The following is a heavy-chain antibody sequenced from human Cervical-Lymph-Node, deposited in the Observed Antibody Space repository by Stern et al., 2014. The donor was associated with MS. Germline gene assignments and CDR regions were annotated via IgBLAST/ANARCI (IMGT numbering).Heavy chain of an antibody. CDR1: GFTFSASP. CDR2: ISFDGSNQ. V-gene: IGHV3-30-3*01. CDR3: ARVVTDP. Sequence: QVQLVQSGGGVAQPGRSLRLSCVASGFTFSASPMHWVRQAPGKGLEWVALISFDGSNQYYANSVKGRFTISRDNSKNTVYLQMSSLTAEDTAVYFCARVVTDPWGQGTLVTVSS. D-gene: IGHD4-23*01. J-gene: IGHJ5*02.